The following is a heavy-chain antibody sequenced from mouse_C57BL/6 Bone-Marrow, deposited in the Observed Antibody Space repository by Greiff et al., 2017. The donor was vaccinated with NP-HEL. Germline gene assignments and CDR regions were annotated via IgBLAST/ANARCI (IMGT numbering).Heavy chain of an antibody. CDR1: GFTFSDYY. J-gene: IGHJ1*03. Sequence: EVQLQESGGGLVQPGGSLKLSCAASGFTFSDYYMYWVRQTPEKRLEWVAYISNGGGSTYYPDTVKGRFTISRDNAKNTLYLQMSRLKSEDTAMYYCARGRDGRYFDVWGTGTTVTVSS. CDR2: ISNGGGST. CDR3: ARGRDGRYFDV. V-gene: IGHV5-12*01. D-gene: IGHD3-3*01.